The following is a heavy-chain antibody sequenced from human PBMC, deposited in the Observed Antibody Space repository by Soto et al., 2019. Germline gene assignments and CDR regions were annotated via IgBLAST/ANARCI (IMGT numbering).Heavy chain of an antibody. Sequence: QVQLVQSGAEVKKPGSSVRVSCKASGDTFNTYTISWVRQAPGQGLEWMGRIIPILNMANYAQNFQGRVTITADKSTSRAYLELSSLRSEDTAVYYCARGHRMGYSSSYAHWGQGTLVTVSS. CDR2: IIPILNMA. V-gene: IGHV1-69*04. D-gene: IGHD6-13*01. J-gene: IGHJ4*02. CDR1: GDTFNTYT. CDR3: ARGHRMGYSSSYAH.